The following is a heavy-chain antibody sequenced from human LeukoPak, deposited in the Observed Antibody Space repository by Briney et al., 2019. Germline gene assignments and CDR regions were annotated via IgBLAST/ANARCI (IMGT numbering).Heavy chain of an antibody. CDR1: GYTFTSYY. CDR3: ARGPYSSFLSAYYYYGMDV. D-gene: IGHD6-6*01. CDR2: INPSGGST. Sequence: ASVKVSCKASGYTFTSYYMHWVRQAPGQGLEWMGIINPSGGSTSYAQKFQGRVTMTRDTSTSTVYMELSSLRSEDTAVYYCARGPYSSFLSAYYYYGMDVWGQGTTVTVSS. V-gene: IGHV1-46*01. J-gene: IGHJ6*02.